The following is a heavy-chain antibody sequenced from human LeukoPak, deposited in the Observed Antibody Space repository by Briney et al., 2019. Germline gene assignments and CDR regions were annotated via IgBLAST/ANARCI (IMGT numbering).Heavy chain of an antibody. V-gene: IGHV3-74*01. CDR2: IKNDGSTT. D-gene: IGHD3-22*01. J-gene: IGHJ4*02. CDR3: HPLAYVSN. Sequence: GGSLRLSCAASGFTFSSYGMHWVRQAPGKGLVWVALIKNDGSTTNYADSVKGRFTASRDDAKNTVYLQMSSLRAEDTAVYYCHPLAYVSNWGQGTLVTVSS. CDR1: GFTFSSYG.